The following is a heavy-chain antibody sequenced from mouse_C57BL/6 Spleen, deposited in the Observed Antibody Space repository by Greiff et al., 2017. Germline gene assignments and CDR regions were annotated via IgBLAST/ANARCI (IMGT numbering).Heavy chain of an antibody. D-gene: IGHD1-1*01. CDR3: ARHPTVVAGAMDY. J-gene: IGHJ4*01. CDR2: ISSGSSTI. Sequence: EVQRVESGGGLVKPGGSLKLSCAASGFTFSDYGMHWVRQAPEKGLEWVAYISSGSSTIYYADTVKGRFTISRDNAKNTLFLQMTSLRSEDTAMYYCARHPTVVAGAMDYWGQGTSVTVSS. V-gene: IGHV5-17*01. CDR1: GFTFSDYG.